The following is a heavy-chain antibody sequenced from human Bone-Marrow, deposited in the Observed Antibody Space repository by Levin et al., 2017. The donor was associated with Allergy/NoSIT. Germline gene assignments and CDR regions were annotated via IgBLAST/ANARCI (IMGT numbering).Heavy chain of an antibody. CDR1: GFTFGDFG. Sequence: GESLKISCLASGFTFGDFGMTWVRQAPGKGLEWVGFIRGRLYGGTTEYDASVRGRFTVSRDNSKSIVYLQMNSLTTEDTAVYYCARGLTEVGAKYYFDFWGQGTLVTVSS. V-gene: IGHV3-49*04. CDR3: ARGLTEVGAKYYFDF. D-gene: IGHD1-26*01. J-gene: IGHJ4*02. CDR2: IRGRLYGGTT.